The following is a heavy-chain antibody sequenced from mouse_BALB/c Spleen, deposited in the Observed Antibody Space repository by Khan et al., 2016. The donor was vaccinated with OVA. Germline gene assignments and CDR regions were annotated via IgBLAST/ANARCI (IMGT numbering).Heavy chain of an antibody. V-gene: IGHV2-3*01. J-gene: IGHJ4*01. CDR2: IWGDRSI. CDR1: GFSLISYG. D-gene: IGHD1-1*01. CDR3: AIFTPDFYSMDY. Sequence: QVQLKESGPGLVAPSQSLSITCTVSGFSLISYGVNWVRQPPGKGLEWQGVIWGDRSINYHSTLKSRLIISKDNSKRQVFLTLNSLQTDDTATYYCAIFTPDFYSMDYWGQGTSVNVSS.